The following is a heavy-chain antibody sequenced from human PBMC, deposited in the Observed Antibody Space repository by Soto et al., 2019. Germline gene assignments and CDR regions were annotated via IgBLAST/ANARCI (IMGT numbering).Heavy chain of an antibody. D-gene: IGHD2-15*01. CDR2: IYSNGNT. CDR3: VVEDLGMEV. V-gene: IGHV3-53*01. J-gene: IGHJ6*02. CDR1: GFTVSTDY. Sequence: GGSLRLSCAASGFTVSTDYRTWVLQTPGKGLEWVAIIYSNGNTYYADSVKGRFTISRDNSKNTLYLQMNSLRVDDTAVYYCVVEDLGMEVWGQGTTVTVSS.